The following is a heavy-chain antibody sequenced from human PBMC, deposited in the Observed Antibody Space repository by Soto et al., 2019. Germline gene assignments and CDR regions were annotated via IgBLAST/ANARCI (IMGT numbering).Heavy chain of an antibody. CDR2: VHTDGSTT. Sequence: EVQLVESGGGLVQPGESLRLSCAASGFTFSSSWMHWVRQVPGKGLVWVSRVHTDGSTTNYADSVQGRFTISRDNAKNTLYLHMNSLRADDPAVYYCAREGYNNNGRYFDYWGQGTLVTVSS. CDR3: AREGYNNNGRYFDY. J-gene: IGHJ4*02. CDR1: GFTFSSSW. V-gene: IGHV3-74*01. D-gene: IGHD1-20*01.